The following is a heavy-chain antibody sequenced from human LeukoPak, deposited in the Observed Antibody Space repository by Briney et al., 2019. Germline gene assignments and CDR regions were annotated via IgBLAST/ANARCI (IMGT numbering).Heavy chain of an antibody. D-gene: IGHD3-10*01. Sequence: GGSLRLSCAASGFPFNAYWMTWVRQAPGKGLEWVANIRQDGDTKYYVDSVKGRFTISRDNSKNTMYLQMNSLRAEDTAVYYCAKEYDSGGYGANFDYWGQGTLVTVSS. CDR1: GFPFNAYW. CDR2: IRQDGDTK. J-gene: IGHJ4*02. V-gene: IGHV3-7*01. CDR3: AKEYDSGGYGANFDY.